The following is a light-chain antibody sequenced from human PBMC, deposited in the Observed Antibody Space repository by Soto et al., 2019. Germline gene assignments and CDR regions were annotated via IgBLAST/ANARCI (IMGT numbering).Light chain of an antibody. V-gene: IGLV8-61*01. Sequence: QAVVTQEPPFSVSPGGTVTLTCGLSSGSVSTSYYPSWYQQTPGQAPRTLIYSTNTRSSGVPDRFSGSILGNKAALTITGAQADDESDYYCVLYIGSGILFGGGTKLTVL. CDR1: SGSVSTSYY. CDR3: VLYIGSGIL. CDR2: STN. J-gene: IGLJ2*01.